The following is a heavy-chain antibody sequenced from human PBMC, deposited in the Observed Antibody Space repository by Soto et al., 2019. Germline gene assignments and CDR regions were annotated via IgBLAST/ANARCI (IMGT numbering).Heavy chain of an antibody. CDR2: INHSGST. J-gene: IGHJ5*02. Sequence: SETLSLTCTVSGGSISSGDYYWSWIRQPPGKGLEWIGEINHSGSTNYNPSLKSRVTISVDTSKNQFSLKLSSVTAADTAVYYCARAPPHIRTMVRGVIITGGWFDPWGQGTLVTVSS. CDR3: ARAPPHIRTMVRGVIITGGWFDP. CDR1: GGSISSGDYY. D-gene: IGHD3-10*01. V-gene: IGHV4-39*07.